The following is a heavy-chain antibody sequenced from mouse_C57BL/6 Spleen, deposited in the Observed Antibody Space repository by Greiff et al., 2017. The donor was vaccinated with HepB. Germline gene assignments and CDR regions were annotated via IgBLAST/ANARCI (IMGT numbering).Heavy chain of an antibody. D-gene: IGHD6-1*01. CDR3: ARSPSLSQGFAY. CDR1: GFSLTSYG. CDR2: IWSGGST. J-gene: IGHJ3*01. Sequence: QVQLQQSGPGLVQPSQSLSITCTVSGFSLTSYGVHWVRQSPGKGLEWLGVIWSGGSTDYNAAFISRLSISKDNSKSQVFFKMNSLQADDTAIYYCARSPSLSQGFAYWGQGTLVTVSA. V-gene: IGHV2-2*01.